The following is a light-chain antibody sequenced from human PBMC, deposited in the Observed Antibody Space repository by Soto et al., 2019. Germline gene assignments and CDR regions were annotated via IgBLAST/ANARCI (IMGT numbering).Light chain of an antibody. J-gene: IGKJ5*01. Sequence: DIQLTQSPSSLFASVGDRVTITCQATQKVXIYFNWYKQKPGKAPNFLXYDASNLEIGVPSRFSGSGSGTHFTFTISSLQTEDIGKYYCQQYDILTITFGRGTRLEIK. CDR2: DAS. V-gene: IGKV1-33*01. CDR3: QQYDILTIT. CDR1: QKVXIY.